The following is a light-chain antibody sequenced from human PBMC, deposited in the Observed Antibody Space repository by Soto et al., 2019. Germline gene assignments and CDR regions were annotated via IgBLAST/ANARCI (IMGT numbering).Light chain of an antibody. CDR3: SSYTSSSTRVV. J-gene: IGLJ2*01. Sequence: QSALTQPASVPGSPGQSITISCTGTSSDVGGYNYVSWYQQHPGKAPKLMIYDVSNRPSGVSNRFSGSKSGNTASLTISGLQAEDEAEYYCSSYTSSSTRVVFGGGTKLTVL. CDR1: SSDVGGYNY. V-gene: IGLV2-14*01. CDR2: DVS.